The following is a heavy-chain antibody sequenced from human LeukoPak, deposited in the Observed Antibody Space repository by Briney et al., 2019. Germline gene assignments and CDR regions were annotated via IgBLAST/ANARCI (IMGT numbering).Heavy chain of an antibody. CDR1: GFTFSSYA. V-gene: IGHV3-30-3*01. Sequence: GGSLRLSCAASGFTFSSYAMHWVRQAPGRGLDWVSVISYDGNKKYYADSVKGRFTISRDYSKNTMDLQMNSLRAEDSAVYFCTAGTRRGDGYDSHYWGQGTLVTVSS. J-gene: IGHJ4*02. D-gene: IGHD5-24*01. CDR2: ISYDGNKK. CDR3: TAGTRRGDGYDSHY.